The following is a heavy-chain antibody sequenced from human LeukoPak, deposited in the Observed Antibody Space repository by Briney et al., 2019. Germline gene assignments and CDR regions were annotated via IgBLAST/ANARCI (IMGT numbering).Heavy chain of an antibody. CDR2: IYTSGST. Sequence: SETLSLTCTVSGGSISSYYWSWIRQPPGRGLEWIGYIYTSGSTNYNPSLKSRITISVDTSKNQFSLKLSSVTAAGTAVYYCARYYYDSSGYYFDYWGQGTLVTVSS. CDR1: GGSISSYY. D-gene: IGHD3-22*01. V-gene: IGHV4-4*09. J-gene: IGHJ4*02. CDR3: ARYYYDSSGYYFDY.